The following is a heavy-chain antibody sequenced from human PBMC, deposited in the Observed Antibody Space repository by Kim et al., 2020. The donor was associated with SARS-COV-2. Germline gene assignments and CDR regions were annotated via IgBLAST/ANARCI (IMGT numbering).Heavy chain of an antibody. J-gene: IGHJ6*02. CDR1: GYTFTSYG. CDR2: ISAYNGNT. V-gene: IGHV1-18*04. CDR3: ARDQPQYNDYREFWYGRTPDYYSYSGRDV. Sequence: ASVKVSCKASGYTFTSYGISWVRQAPGQGLEWMGWISAYNGNTNYAQKLQGRVTMTTDTSTSTAYMELRSLRSDDTAVYYCARDQPQYNDYREFWYGRTPDYYSYSGRDVWGQGTTVTVSS. D-gene: IGHD3-10*01.